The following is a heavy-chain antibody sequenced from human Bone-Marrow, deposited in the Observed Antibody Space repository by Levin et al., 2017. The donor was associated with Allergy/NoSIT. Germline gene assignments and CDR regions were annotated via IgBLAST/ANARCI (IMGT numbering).Heavy chain of an antibody. D-gene: IGHD3-22*01. CDR3: ARIYDSSGYYSGVGTLDI. CDR2: IDQNENEK. Sequence: GGSLRLSCEASVFTFSAYWMTWVRQAPGKGLEWVANIDQNENEKYYVESVKGRFTISRDNAKNALYLQMNSLRAEDTAVYYCARIYDSSGYYSGVGTLDIWGQGTRVTVSS. CDR1: VFTFSAYW. V-gene: IGHV3-7*01. J-gene: IGHJ3*02.